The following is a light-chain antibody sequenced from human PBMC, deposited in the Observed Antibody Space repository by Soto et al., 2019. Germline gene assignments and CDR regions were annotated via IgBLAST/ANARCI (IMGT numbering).Light chain of an antibody. CDR1: QSVSSK. Sequence: EIVLMQSPGTLSLSLGERATLSCRASQSVSSKLAWYQQKPGQAPRVLIYGASSRATGIPDRFGGSGSGTDFTLTISRLEPEDFAVYYCQQYGGSPRTFGQGTKLEI. J-gene: IGKJ2*01. CDR2: GAS. CDR3: QQYGGSPRT. V-gene: IGKV3-20*01.